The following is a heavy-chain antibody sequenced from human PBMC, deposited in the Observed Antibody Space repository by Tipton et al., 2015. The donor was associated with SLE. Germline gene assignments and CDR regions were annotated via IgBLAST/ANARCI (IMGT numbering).Heavy chain of an antibody. J-gene: IGHJ4*02. CDR3: ARHPALLWFGELNYFDS. CDR1: GGSISNTHYY. CDR2: IHYNEKT. D-gene: IGHD3-10*01. Sequence: TLSLTCTVSGGSISNTHYYWGWVRQSPGKGLEWIGSIHYNEKTYYKSSLISRLTISVDTAENQLSLKLRSVTAADTAVYYCARHPALLWFGELNYFDSWGQGTLVTVSS. V-gene: IGHV4-39*01.